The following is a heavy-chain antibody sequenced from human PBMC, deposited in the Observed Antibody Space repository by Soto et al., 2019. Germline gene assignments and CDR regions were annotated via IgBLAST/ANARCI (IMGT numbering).Heavy chain of an antibody. D-gene: IGHD4-4*01. CDR3: ARTNYSNYLYYFDY. V-gene: IGHV3-66*01. CDR1: GFTASSNY. CDR2: IYSGGST. Sequence: PGGSLSLSCAASGFTASSNYMSWVRQAPGKGLEWVSVIYSGGSTYYADSVKGRFTISRDNSKNTLYLQMNSLRAEDTAVYYCARTNYSNYLYYFDYWGQGTLVTVSS. J-gene: IGHJ4*02.